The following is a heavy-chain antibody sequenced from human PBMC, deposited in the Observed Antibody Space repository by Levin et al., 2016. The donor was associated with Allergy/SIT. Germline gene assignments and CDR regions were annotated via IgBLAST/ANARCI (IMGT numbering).Heavy chain of an antibody. Sequence: WIRQPPGKGLEWIGYIYYSGSTNYNPSLKSRVTISVDTSKNQFSLKLSSVTAADTAVYYCARVGPLLWFGELSNYPPKYYFDYWGQGTLVTVSS. V-gene: IGHV4-59*01. J-gene: IGHJ4*02. CDR2: IYYSGST. CDR3: ARVGPLLWFGELSNYPPKYYFDY. D-gene: IGHD3-10*01.